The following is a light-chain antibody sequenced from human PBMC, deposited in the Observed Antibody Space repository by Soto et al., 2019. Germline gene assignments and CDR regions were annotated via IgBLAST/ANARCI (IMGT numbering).Light chain of an antibody. CDR1: SSDVGGYNY. CDR3: SSYTSSSTYV. V-gene: IGLV2-14*01. CDR2: DVS. J-gene: IGLJ1*01. Sequence: QSVLTQPAFVSGSPGQSITISCTGTSSDVGGYNYVSWYQQHPGKAPKLMIYDVSNRPSGVSNRFSGSKSGNTASLTISGLQAEDEADYYCSSYTSSSTYVFGTGTKATVL.